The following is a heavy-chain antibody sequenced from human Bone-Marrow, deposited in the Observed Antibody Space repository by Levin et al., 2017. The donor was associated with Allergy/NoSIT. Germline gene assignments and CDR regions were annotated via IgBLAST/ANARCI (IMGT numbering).Heavy chain of an antibody. J-gene: IGHJ3*01. Sequence: GESLKISCAASGFPFTSFAMGWVRQSPGKGLEWVSAIGYGGAGTHYADSVKGRFTISRDTSENTLFLQMNSLTAEDTAVYYCAKGHGGVYLPDAFDVWGQGTMVTVS. CDR1: GFPFTSFA. CDR3: AKGHGGVYLPDAFDV. CDR2: IGYGGAGT. D-gene: IGHD2-8*02. V-gene: IGHV3-23*01.